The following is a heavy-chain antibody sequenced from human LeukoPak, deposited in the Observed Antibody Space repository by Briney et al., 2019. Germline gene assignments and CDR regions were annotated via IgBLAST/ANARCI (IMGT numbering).Heavy chain of an antibody. J-gene: IGHJ4*02. CDR1: GYTFTGYY. Sequence: ASVKVSCKASGYTFTGYYMHWVRQAPGQGLEWMGWMNPNSGNTGYAQKFQGRVTMTRNTSISTAYMELSSLRSEDTAVYYCARGFIYSYDLSRYDYWGQGTLVTVSS. CDR3: ARGFIYSYDLSRYDY. D-gene: IGHD5-18*01. CDR2: MNPNSGNT. V-gene: IGHV1-8*02.